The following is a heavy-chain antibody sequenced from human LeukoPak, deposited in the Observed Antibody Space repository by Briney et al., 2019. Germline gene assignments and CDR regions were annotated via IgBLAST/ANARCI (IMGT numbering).Heavy chain of an antibody. J-gene: IGHJ4*02. Sequence: SETLSLTCTVSGGSISSYYWSWIRQPPGKGLEWIGYIYYSGSTNYNPSLKSRVTISVDTSKNQFSLKLSSVTAADTAVYYCARESQKRYGSGSYLNYWGQGTLVTVSS. CDR1: GGSISSYY. CDR3: ARESQKRYGSGSYLNY. CDR2: IYYSGST. D-gene: IGHD3-10*01. V-gene: IGHV4-59*12.